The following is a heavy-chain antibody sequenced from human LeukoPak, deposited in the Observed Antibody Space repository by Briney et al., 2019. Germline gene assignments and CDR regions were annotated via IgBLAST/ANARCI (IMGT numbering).Heavy chain of an antibody. CDR1: GFTFSSYG. J-gene: IGHJ4*02. CDR2: IRYDGSNK. Sequence: GGSLRLSCAASGFTFSSYGMHWVRQAPGKGLEWVAFIRYDGSNKYYADSVKGRFTISRDNSKNTLYLQMNSLRAEDTAVYYCARDYERWQLVRSFDYWGQETLVTVSS. CDR3: ARDYERWQLVRSFDY. D-gene: IGHD6-13*01. V-gene: IGHV3-30*02.